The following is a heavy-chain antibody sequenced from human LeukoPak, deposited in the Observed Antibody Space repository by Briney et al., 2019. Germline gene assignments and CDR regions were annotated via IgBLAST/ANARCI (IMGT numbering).Heavy chain of an antibody. D-gene: IGHD6-13*01. CDR1: GFTFSSYG. CDR2: IWYDGGNK. V-gene: IGHV3-33*01. CDR3: ARGLGIAAAGVDY. Sequence: GRSLRLSCAASGFTFSSYGMHWVRQAPGKGLEWVAVIWYDGGNKYYADSVKGRFTISRDNSKNTLYLQMNSLRAEDTAVYYCARGLGIAAAGVDYWGQGTLVTVSS. J-gene: IGHJ4*02.